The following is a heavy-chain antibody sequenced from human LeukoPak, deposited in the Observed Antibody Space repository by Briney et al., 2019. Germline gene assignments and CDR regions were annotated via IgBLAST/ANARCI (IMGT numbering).Heavy chain of an antibody. V-gene: IGHV3-7*05. J-gene: IGHJ4*02. CDR1: GFTFKTYW. Sequence: GGSLRLSCAASGFTFKTYWMNWVRQPRGKGLQWVATMKYDGSEMFYVDSVKGRFTISRDNTKTSLYLQMNSLRAEDTALYYCARTSSGWGFDFWGQGALVTVSS. D-gene: IGHD6-19*01. CDR2: MKYDGSEM. CDR3: ARTSSGWGFDF.